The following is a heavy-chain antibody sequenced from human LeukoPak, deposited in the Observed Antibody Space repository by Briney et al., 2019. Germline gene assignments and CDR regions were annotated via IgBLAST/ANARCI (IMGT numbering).Heavy chain of an antibody. CDR3: ARDGPKTYYYDSSGYTFDY. V-gene: IGHV1-18*01. CDR1: GYTFTSYG. CDR2: ISAYNGNT. Sequence: GASVKVSCKASGYTFTSYGISRVRQAPGQGLEWMGWISAYNGNTNYAQKLQGRVTMTTDTSTSTAYMELRSLRSDDTAVYYCARDGPKTYYYDSSGYTFDYWGQGTLVTVSS. J-gene: IGHJ4*02. D-gene: IGHD3-22*01.